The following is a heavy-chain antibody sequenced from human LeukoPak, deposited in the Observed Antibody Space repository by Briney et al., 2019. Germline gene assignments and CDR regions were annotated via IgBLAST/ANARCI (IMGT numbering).Heavy chain of an antibody. CDR1: GFTFSNYA. Sequence: GGSLRLSCAASGFTFSNYAMTWVRQAPGKGLEWVSAVIGSGGTYYADSVKGRFIISRDNSKNTLYLQMSSLRADDTALYYCVKERGPAKGDYYNYYYYMDVWGKGTTVTVSS. V-gene: IGHV3-23*01. CDR3: VKERGPAKGDYYNYYYYMDV. CDR2: VIGSGGT. J-gene: IGHJ6*03. D-gene: IGHD2-21*02.